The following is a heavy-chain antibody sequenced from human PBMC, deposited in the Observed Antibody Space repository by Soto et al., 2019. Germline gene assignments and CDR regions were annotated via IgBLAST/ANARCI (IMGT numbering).Heavy chain of an antibody. CDR3: YSSCYYSAFDI. J-gene: IGHJ3*02. Sequence: GGSLRLSCAASGFTFDDYAMHWVRQAPGKGLEWVSGISWNSGSIGYADSVKGRFTISRDNAKNSLYLQMNSLRAEDTALYCCYSSCYYSAFDIWGQGTMVTVSS. CDR1: GFTFDDYA. V-gene: IGHV3-9*01. D-gene: IGHD3-22*01. CDR2: ISWNSGSI.